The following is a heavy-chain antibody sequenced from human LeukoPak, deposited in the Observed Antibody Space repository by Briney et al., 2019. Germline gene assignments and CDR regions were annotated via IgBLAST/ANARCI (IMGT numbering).Heavy chain of an antibody. J-gene: IGHJ4*02. CDR1: GGSISSGGYY. CDR3: ASMSDLYYFDY. CDR2: IYYSGST. D-gene: IGHD5/OR15-5a*01. V-gene: IGHV4-31*03. Sequence: PSETLSLTCTVSGGSISSGGYYWSWIRQHPGKGLEWIGYIYYSGSTYYNPSLKSRVTISVDTSKNQFSLKLSSVTAADTAVYSCASMSDLYYFDYWGQGTLVTVSS.